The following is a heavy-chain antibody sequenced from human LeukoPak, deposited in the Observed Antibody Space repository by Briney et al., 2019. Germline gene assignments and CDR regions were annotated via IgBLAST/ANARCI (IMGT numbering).Heavy chain of an antibody. CDR2: ISAYNGNT. Sequence: ASVKVSCKASGYTFTSYGISLVRQAPGQGLEWMGWISAYNGNTNYAQKLQGGVTMTTDTSTSTAYMELRSLRSDDTAVYYCARDNVDIVATIPFDYWGQGTLVTVSS. J-gene: IGHJ4*02. D-gene: IGHD5-12*01. CDR3: ARDNVDIVATIPFDY. CDR1: GYTFTSYG. V-gene: IGHV1-18*01.